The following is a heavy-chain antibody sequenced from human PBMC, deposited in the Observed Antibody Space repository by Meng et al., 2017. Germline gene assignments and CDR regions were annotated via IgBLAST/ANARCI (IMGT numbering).Heavy chain of an antibody. CDR3: ARAYCSGGSCEFDY. J-gene: IGHJ4*02. CDR1: GDSVSSNSAA. CDR2: TYHSSKWYN. Sequence: QVPLQQSGPGLVKPSQTLSLTCAIAGDSVSSNSAAWNWIRQAPSRGLEWLGRTYHSSKWYNEYTVSVKSRITINPDTSKNQFSLQLNSVTPEDTAVYYCARAYCSGGSCEFDYWGQGTLVTVSS. D-gene: IGHD2-15*01. V-gene: IGHV6-1*01.